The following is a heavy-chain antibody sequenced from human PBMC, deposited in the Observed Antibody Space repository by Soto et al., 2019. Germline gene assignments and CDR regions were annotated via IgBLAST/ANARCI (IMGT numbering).Heavy chain of an antibody. J-gene: IGHJ4*02. CDR1: GGSISSGGYY. CDR2: IYYSGST. V-gene: IGHV4-31*03. Sequence: PSETLSLTCTVSGGSISSGGYYWSWIRQHPGKGLEWIGYIYYSGSTYYNPSLKSRVTISVDTSKNQFSLKLSSVTAADTAVYYCAREVTGIIDYWGQGTLVTVSS. D-gene: IGHD1-20*01. CDR3: AREVTGIIDY.